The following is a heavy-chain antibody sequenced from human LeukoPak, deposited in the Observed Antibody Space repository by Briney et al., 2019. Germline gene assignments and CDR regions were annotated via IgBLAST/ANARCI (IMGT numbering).Heavy chain of an antibody. CDR1: GYSISSGYY. Sequence: TSETLSLTCTVSGYSISSGYYWGWIRQPPGKGLEWIGSIYHSGSTYYNPSLKSRVTISVDTSKNQFSLKLSSVTAADTAVYYCARDAERSSTAVFDYWGQGTLVTVSS. V-gene: IGHV4-38-2*02. CDR2: IYHSGST. D-gene: IGHD4-17*01. CDR3: ARDAERSSTAVFDY. J-gene: IGHJ4*02.